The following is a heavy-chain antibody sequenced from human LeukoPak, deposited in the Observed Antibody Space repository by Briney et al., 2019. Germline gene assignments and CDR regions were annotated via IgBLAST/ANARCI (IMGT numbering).Heavy chain of an antibody. Sequence: ASVNVSCKASGYTFTSYYMHWVRQAPGQGLEWMGIINPSGGSTSYAQKFQGRVTMTRDMSTSTVYMELSSLRSEDTAVYYCARVPSDILTGYLDALDIWGQGTMVTVSS. CDR3: ARVPSDILTGYLDALDI. CDR2: INPSGGST. CDR1: GYTFTSYY. V-gene: IGHV1-46*01. D-gene: IGHD3-9*01. J-gene: IGHJ3*02.